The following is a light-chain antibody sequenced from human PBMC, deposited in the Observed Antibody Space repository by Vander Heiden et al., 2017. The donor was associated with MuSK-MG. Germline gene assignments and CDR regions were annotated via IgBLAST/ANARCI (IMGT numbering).Light chain of an antibody. CDR3: QQSYSTPRT. CDR2: AAS. CDR1: QSISSY. Sequence: IQLTQSPSSLSASVGDRVTITCRASQSISSYLNWYQQKPGKAPKLLIYAASSLQSGVPSRFSGSGSGTDFTLTISSLQPEDFATYCWQQSYSTPRTFGQGTKVEIK. V-gene: IGKV1-39*01. J-gene: IGKJ1*01.